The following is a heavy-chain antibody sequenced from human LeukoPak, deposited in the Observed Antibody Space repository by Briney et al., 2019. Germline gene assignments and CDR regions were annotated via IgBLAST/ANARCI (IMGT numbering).Heavy chain of an antibody. CDR2: IYYSGST. V-gene: IGHV4-59*11. CDR3: ARELYYRSSVSAQSRPIYYYYMDV. J-gene: IGHJ6*03. D-gene: IGHD3-10*01. Sequence: SETLSLTCTVSGSSISSHYWSWIRQPPGKGLEWIGYIYYSGSTNYNPSLKSRVTISVDTSKNQFSLKLSSVTAADTAVYYCARELYYRSSVSAQSRPIYYYYMDVWGKGTTVTVSS. CDR1: GSSISSHY.